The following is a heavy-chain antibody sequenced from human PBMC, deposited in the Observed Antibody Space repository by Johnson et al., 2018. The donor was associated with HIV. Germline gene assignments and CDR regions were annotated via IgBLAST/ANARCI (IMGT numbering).Heavy chain of an antibody. CDR2: ISWDGNRN. Sequence: VQLVESGGVVVQPGGSLRLSCAVSGFTFDDYAMHWVRQAPGKGLEWVSLISWDGNRNYYADSIKGRVTISRNNSENSLYLQMNSLRPEDTALYYCAKDMGYSSFGYGFDIWGQGTMVTVSS. V-gene: IGHV3-43D*03. CDR3: AKDMGYSSFGYGFDI. D-gene: IGHD6-13*01. CDR1: GFTFDDYA. J-gene: IGHJ3*02.